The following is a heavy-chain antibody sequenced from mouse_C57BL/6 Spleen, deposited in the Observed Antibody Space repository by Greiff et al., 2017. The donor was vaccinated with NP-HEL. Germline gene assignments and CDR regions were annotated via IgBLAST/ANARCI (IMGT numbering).Heavy chain of an antibody. V-gene: IGHV1-18*01. Sequence: EVQLQQSGPELVKPGASVKIPCKASGYTFTDYNMDWVKQSHGKSLEWIGDINPNNGGTNYNQKFKGKATLTVDKSSSTAYMELRSLTSEDTAVYYCARSGLPFYYFDYWGQGTTLTVSS. D-gene: IGHD3-2*02. CDR3: ARSGLPFYYFDY. CDR2: INPNNGGT. CDR1: GYTFTDYN. J-gene: IGHJ2*01.